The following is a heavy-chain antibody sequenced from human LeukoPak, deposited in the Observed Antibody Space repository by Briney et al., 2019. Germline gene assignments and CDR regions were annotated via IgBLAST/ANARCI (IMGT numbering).Heavy chain of an antibody. Sequence: PGGSLRLSCAASGFTFSSYWTSWVRQAPGKGLEWVANIKQDGSEKYYVDSVKGRFTISRDNAKNSLYLQMNSPRAEDTAVYYCAREGESLNPPYDYWGQGTLVTVSS. CDR1: GFTFSSYW. CDR3: AREGESLNPPYDY. CDR2: IKQDGSEK. J-gene: IGHJ4*02. V-gene: IGHV3-7*01. D-gene: IGHD3-10*01.